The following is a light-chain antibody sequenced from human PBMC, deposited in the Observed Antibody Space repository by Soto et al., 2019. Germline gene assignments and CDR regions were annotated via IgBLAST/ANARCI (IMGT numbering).Light chain of an antibody. CDR2: KND. V-gene: IGLV1-47*01. Sequence: QSVLTQPPSASGTPGQRVTISCSGSSSNIGSNYVYWYQQLPGTAPKLLIYKNDQRPSGVPDRFAGSKSGTSASLAISGLRSEDESDYDCAAWDDSLNGVLVGGGTKLTVL. CDR1: SSNIGSNY. CDR3: AAWDDSLNGVL. J-gene: IGLJ2*01.